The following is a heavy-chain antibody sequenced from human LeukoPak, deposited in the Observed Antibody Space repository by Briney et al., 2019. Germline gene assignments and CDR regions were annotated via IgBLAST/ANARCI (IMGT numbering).Heavy chain of an antibody. D-gene: IGHD3-16*01. CDR3: ARTSPTSHFDF. CDR2: INGDGSNS. CDR1: GFTFTTYW. V-gene: IGHV3-74*01. J-gene: IGHJ4*02. Sequence: PGGXLRLSCVASGFTFTTYWMHWVRQAPGKGLGWVSRINGDGSNSNYASSVKRRFTISTDNARNTLYLQMNGLRAEDTALYYCARTSPTSHFDFWGQGTLVTVSS.